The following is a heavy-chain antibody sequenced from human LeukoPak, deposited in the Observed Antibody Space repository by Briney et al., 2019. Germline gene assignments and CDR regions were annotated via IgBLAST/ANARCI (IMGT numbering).Heavy chain of an antibody. Sequence: PPETLSLTCTVSGGSISSYYWSWIRQPPGKGLEWIGYIYYSGSTNYNPSLKSRVTISVDTSKNQFSLKLSSVTAADTAVYYCARWTSIAAAGTDYYYYYGMDVWGQGTTVTVSS. V-gene: IGHV4-59*01. CDR3: ARWTSIAAAGTDYYYYYGMDV. J-gene: IGHJ6*02. D-gene: IGHD6-13*01. CDR1: GGSISSYY. CDR2: IYYSGST.